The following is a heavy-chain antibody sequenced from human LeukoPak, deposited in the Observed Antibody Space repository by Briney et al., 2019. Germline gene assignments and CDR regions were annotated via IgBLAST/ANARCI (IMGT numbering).Heavy chain of an antibody. CDR2: IKQDATEK. V-gene: IGHV3-7*03. J-gene: IGHJ6*02. CDR1: GFTFSNYW. D-gene: IGHD3-10*01. CDR3: ARDIGFTVVRGAMLYYYAMDV. Sequence: GGSLRLSCAASGFTFSNYWMSWVRQAPGKGLEWVANIKQDATEKNYVDSVKGRFTISRDNAKNSLYLQMNSLRAEDTAVYYCARDIGFTVVRGAMLYYYAMDVWGQGTTVTISS.